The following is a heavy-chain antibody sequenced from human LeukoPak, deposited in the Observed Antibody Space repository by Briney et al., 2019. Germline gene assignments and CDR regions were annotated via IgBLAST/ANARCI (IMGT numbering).Heavy chain of an antibody. CDR3: ARRGGYSGYGPFDY. CDR2: IYSGST. V-gene: IGHV4-39*01. J-gene: IGHJ4*02. CDR1: GGSISSSNW. Sequence: PSETLSLTCAVSGGSISSSNWWSWVRQPPGKGLEWIGSIYSGSTYYNPSLKSRVTISVDTSKNQSSLKLSSVTAADTAVYYCARRGGYSGYGPFDYWGQGTLVTVSS. D-gene: IGHD5-12*01.